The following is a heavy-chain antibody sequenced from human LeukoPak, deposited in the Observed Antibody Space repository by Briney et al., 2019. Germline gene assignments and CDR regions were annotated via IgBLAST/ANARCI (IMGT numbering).Heavy chain of an antibody. V-gene: IGHV3-30*02. D-gene: IGHD2-21*02. CDR3: ANQCGGGCSGDH. CDR1: GFTFSSYG. J-gene: IGHJ4*02. Sequence: GGSLRLSCAASGFTFSSYGMHWVRQAPGKGLEWVTFIRYDGSNKYFADSVKGRFTISRDNSKNTLFLQTNSLRAEDSAVYYCANQCGGGCSGDHWGQGTLVTVSS. CDR2: IRYDGSNK.